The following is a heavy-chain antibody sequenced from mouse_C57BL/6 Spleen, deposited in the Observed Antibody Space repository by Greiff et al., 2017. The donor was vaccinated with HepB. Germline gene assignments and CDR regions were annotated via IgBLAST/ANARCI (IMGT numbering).Heavy chain of an antibody. CDR2: ISSGGSYT. J-gene: IGHJ4*01. D-gene: IGHD4-1*01. CDR1: GFTFSSYG. V-gene: IGHV5-6*01. CDR3: ARANWDAMDY. Sequence: DVHLVESGGDLVKPGGSLKLSCAASGFTFSSYGMSWVRQTPDKRLEWVATISSGGSYTYYPDSVKGRFTISRDNAKNTLYLQMSSLKSEDTAMYYCARANWDAMDYWGQGTSVTVSS.